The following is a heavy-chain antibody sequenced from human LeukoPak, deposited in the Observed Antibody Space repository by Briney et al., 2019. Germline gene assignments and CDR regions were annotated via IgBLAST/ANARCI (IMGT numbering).Heavy chain of an antibody. CDR1: GVSVSDYY. V-gene: IGHV4-59*02. CDR3: ASRKLGNDY. D-gene: IGHD7-27*01. CDR2: IYHTGST. J-gene: IGHJ4*02. Sequence: PSETLSLTCTISGVSVSDYYWSWIRQSPGKGLEWIGYIYHTGSTSYSPSLKSRVTISADTSQNQFSLKLSSVTAADTAVYYCASRKLGNDYWGQGTLVTVSS.